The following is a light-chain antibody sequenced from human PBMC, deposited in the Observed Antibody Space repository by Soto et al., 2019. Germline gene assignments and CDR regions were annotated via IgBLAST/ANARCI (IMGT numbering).Light chain of an antibody. CDR2: NTN. J-gene: IGLJ3*02. Sequence: QTVVTQEPSFSVSPGRTVTLTCGLSSGSVSTSYYPSWYQQTPGQAPRTLIYNTNTRSSGVPDRFSGSILGNKAALAITGAQADDESDYYCVLYMGGGIWVFCGGTKLTVL. CDR3: VLYMGGGIWV. CDR1: SGSVSTSYY. V-gene: IGLV8-61*01.